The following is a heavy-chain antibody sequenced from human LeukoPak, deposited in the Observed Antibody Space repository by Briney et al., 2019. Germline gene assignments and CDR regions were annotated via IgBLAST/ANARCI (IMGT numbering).Heavy chain of an antibody. Sequence: SETLSLTCTVSGGSISSGGYYWSWIRQHPGKGLEWIGYIYYSGSTYYNPSLKSRVTISVDTSKNQFSLKLSSVTAADTAVYYCARGSTRNSGYSYGYRGNYFDYWGQGTLVTVSS. D-gene: IGHD5-18*01. CDR1: GGSISSGGYY. CDR2: IYYSGST. CDR3: ARGSTRNSGYSYGYRGNYFDY. J-gene: IGHJ4*02. V-gene: IGHV4-31*03.